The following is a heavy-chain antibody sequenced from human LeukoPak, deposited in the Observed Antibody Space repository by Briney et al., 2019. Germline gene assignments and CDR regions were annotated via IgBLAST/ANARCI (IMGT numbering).Heavy chain of an antibody. D-gene: IGHD5-12*01. CDR1: GYTFTDYY. CDR2: INPNSGGT. Sequence: ASVKVSCKASGYTFTDYYMHWVRQAPGQGLEWMGRINPNSGGTNYAQKFQGRVTMTRDTSISTAYMELSRLRSDDTAVYYCARDRGLPVATIAALDYWGQGTLVTVSS. CDR3: ARDRGLPVATIAALDY. V-gene: IGHV1-2*06. J-gene: IGHJ4*02.